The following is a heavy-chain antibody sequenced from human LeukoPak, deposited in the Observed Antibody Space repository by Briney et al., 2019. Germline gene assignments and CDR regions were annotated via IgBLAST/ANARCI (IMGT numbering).Heavy chain of an antibody. Sequence: SVKVSCKASGGTFSSYTISWVRQAPGQGLEWMGGIIPIFGTANYAQKFQGRVTITTDESTSTAYMELSSLRSEDTAVYYCARGRVPAAINYYYYYMDVWGRGTTVTVSS. D-gene: IGHD2-2*02. V-gene: IGHV1-69*05. CDR3: ARGRVPAAINYYYYYMDV. CDR2: IIPIFGTA. J-gene: IGHJ6*03. CDR1: GGTFSSYT.